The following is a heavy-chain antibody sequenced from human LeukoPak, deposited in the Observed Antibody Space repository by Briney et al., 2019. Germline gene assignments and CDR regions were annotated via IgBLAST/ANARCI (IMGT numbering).Heavy chain of an antibody. Sequence: GSLRLSCAASRFTFSSYGMHWVRQAPGKGLEWVAAIWYDGTNKYYADSVKGRFTISRDNSKNTLYLQMNSLRAEDTAVYYCAKDSFPVDTANFDYWGQGTLVTVSS. CDR2: IWYDGTNK. CDR3: AKDSFPVDTANFDY. J-gene: IGHJ4*02. V-gene: IGHV3-33*06. CDR1: RFTFSSYG. D-gene: IGHD5-18*01.